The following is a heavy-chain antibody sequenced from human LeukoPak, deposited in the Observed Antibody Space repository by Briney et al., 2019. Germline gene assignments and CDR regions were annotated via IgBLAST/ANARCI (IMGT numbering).Heavy chain of an antibody. D-gene: IGHD6-13*01. V-gene: IGHV3-64*01. CDR3: ARSVIAALNWFDP. J-gene: IGHJ5*02. CDR1: GFTFSSYA. Sequence: PGGSLRLSCAASGFTFSSYAMHWVRQAPGKGLEYVSAISSNGGSTYYANSVKGRFTISRDNSKNTLYLQMGSLRAGDMAVYYCARSVIAALNWFDPWGQGTLVTVSS. CDR2: ISSNGGST.